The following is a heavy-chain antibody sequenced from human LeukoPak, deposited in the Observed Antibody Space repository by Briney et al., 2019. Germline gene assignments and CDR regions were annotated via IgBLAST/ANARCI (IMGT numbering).Heavy chain of an antibody. V-gene: IGHV4-31*03. D-gene: IGHD2-8*01. CDR2: IYYSGST. CDR3: ARKVYAPYFDS. CDR1: GGSISSGAYY. Sequence: SQTLSLTCTVSGGSISSGAYYWSWIRQHPGKGLEWIGYIYYSGSTYYNPSLKSRLTISVDTSKKQFSLKLSSATAADTAVYYCARKVYAPYFDSWGQGTLVTVCS. J-gene: IGHJ4*02.